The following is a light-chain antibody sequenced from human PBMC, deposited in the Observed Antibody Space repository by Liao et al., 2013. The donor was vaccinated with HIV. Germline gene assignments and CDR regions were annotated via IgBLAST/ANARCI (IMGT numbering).Light chain of an antibody. V-gene: IGLV3-21*01. J-gene: IGLJ3*02. CDR2: QDT. CDR3: QAWDSSTGV. CDR1: NIGSRG. Sequence: SYVLTQPPSVSVAPGQTAVITCGGNNIGSRGVHWYQQRPGQSPVLVIYQDTKRPSGIPERFSGSNSGNTATLTISGTQAMDEADYYCQAWDSSTGVFGGGTKLTVL.